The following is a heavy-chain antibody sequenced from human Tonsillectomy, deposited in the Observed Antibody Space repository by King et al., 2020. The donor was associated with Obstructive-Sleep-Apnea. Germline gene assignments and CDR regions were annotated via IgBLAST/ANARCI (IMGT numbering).Heavy chain of an antibody. V-gene: IGHV3-30*10. Sequence: VQLVESGGGVVQPGRSLRLSCVASGFTFSSYAMHWVRQAPGKGLEWVAVISYDGSSQYYTDSVKGRFTVSRDNSKNTLYLQMNSLRPDDTSLYYCATGGSVTNAHEVDYYYGMDVWGHGTTVIVSS. CDR3: ATGGSVTNAHEVDYYYGMDV. CDR1: GFTFSSYA. D-gene: IGHD3-10*01. J-gene: IGHJ6*02. CDR2: ISYDGSSQ.